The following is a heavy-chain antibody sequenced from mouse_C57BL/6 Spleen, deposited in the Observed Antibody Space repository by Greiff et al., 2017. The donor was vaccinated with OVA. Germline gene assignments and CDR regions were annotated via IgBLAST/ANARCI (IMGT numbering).Heavy chain of an antibody. Sequence: VKLQESGAELVKPGASVKISCKASGYAFSSYWLNWVKQRPGKGLEWIGQIYPGDGDTNYNGKFKGKATLTADKSSSTAYMQLSSLTSEDSAVYFCARSISNYRYYAMDYWGQGTSVTVSS. CDR1: GYAFSSYW. J-gene: IGHJ4*01. CDR2: IYPGDGDT. CDR3: ARSISNYRYYAMDY. V-gene: IGHV1-80*01. D-gene: IGHD2-5*01.